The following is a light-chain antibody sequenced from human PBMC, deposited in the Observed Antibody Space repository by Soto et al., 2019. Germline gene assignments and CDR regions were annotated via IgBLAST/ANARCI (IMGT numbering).Light chain of an antibody. J-gene: IGKJ1*01. CDR1: QSISSW. Sequence: DIQMTQSPSTLSASVGDRVTITCRASQSISSWLAWYQQKPGKAPKLLIYKASSLESGVPSRFSGSGSGNEFTLIISSLQPDDFATYYCQQYNSYSTFGQGTKVEIK. CDR2: KAS. CDR3: QQYNSYST. V-gene: IGKV1-5*03.